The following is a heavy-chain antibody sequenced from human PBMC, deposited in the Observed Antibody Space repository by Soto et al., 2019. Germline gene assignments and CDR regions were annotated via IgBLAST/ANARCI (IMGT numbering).Heavy chain of an antibody. CDR1: GFTFSSYS. CDR3: ARDHIAARLLVHYYSYYMYF. CDR2: ISSSSSYI. J-gene: IGHJ6*03. Sequence: GGSLRLSCAAPGFTFSSYSMNWVRQAPGKGLEWVSSISSSSSYIYYADSVKGRFTISRDNAKNSLYLQMNSLRAEDTAVYYCARDHIAARLLVHYYSYYMYFWVNGT. V-gene: IGHV3-21*01. D-gene: IGHD6-6*01.